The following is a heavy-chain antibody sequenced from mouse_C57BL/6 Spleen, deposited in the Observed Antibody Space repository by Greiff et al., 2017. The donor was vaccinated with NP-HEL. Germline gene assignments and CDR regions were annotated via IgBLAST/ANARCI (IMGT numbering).Heavy chain of an antibody. V-gene: IGHV1-53*01. CDR2: INPSNGGT. CDR1: GYTFTSYW. J-gene: IGHJ3*01. Sequence: QVQLQQSGTELVKPGASVKLSCKASGYTFTSYWMHWVKQRPGQGLEWIGNINPSNGGTNYNEKFKSKATLTVDKSSSTASMQLSSLTSEDSAVYYCASEAYYYGSSYGAYWGQGTLVTVSA. D-gene: IGHD1-1*01. CDR3: ASEAYYYGSSYGAY.